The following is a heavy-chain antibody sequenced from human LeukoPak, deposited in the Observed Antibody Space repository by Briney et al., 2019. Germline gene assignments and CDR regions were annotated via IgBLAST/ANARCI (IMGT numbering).Heavy chain of an antibody. CDR2: ISGSGGST. V-gene: IGHV3-23*01. Sequence: GGSLRLSCAASGFTFSSYAMSWVRQAPGKGLEWVSAISGSGGSTYYADSVKGRFTISRDNSKNTQYLQMNSLRAEDTAVYYCAKTHKRIAAAGSDYWGQGTLVTVSS. CDR1: GFTFSSYA. CDR3: AKTHKRIAAAGSDY. J-gene: IGHJ4*02. D-gene: IGHD6-13*01.